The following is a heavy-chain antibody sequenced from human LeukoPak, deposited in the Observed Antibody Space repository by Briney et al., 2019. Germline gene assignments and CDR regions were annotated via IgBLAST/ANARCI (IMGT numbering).Heavy chain of an antibody. CDR1: GFTFSSHW. CDR2: INGDGSNT. D-gene: IGHD2-15*01. J-gene: IGHJ3*02. Sequence: PGGSLRLSCAASGFTFSSHWMHWVRQAPGKGLVWVSRINGDGSNTTYADSVKGRFTISRDNAKNTHYLQMNSLRAEYKVVHHCARSKSCSSTDAFDIWGQGKMVTVSS. CDR3: ARSKSCSSTDAFDI. V-gene: IGHV3-74*03.